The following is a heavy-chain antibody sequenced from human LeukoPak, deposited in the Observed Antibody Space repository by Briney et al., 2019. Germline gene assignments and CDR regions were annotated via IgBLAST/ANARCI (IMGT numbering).Heavy chain of an antibody. CDR1: GFTFSNYL. CDR2: ITSDGSST. D-gene: IGHD2-2*01. CDR3: VSLGYCSTSSCQP. J-gene: IGHJ4*02. V-gene: IGHV3-74*01. Sequence: PGGSLRLSCAASGFTFSNYLMHWARQAPGKGLVWVSRITSDGSSTHYADSVKGRFTISRDNAKNTPYLQMNSLTAEDTAVYYCVSLGYCSTSSCQPWGQGTLVTVSS.